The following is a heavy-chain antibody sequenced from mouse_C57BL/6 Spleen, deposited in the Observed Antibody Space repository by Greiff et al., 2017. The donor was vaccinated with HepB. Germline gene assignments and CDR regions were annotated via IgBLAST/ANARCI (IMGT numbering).Heavy chain of an antibody. Sequence: QVQLQQSGAELARPGASVKMSCKASGYTFTSYTMHWVKQRPGQGLEWIGYINPSSGYTKYNQKFKDKATLTADKSSSTAYMQLSSLTSEDSAVYYCARWGWGNYLAYWGQGTLVTVSA. D-gene: IGHD2-1*01. V-gene: IGHV1-4*01. J-gene: IGHJ3*01. CDR3: ARWGWGNYLAY. CDR2: INPSSGYT. CDR1: GYTFTSYT.